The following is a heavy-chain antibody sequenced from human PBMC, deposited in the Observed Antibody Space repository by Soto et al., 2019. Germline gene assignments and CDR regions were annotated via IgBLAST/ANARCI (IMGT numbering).Heavy chain of an antibody. Sequence: PSETRSRTWTVSAGSITTSCWSGIRQPLGKALEWIGYISYRGSTNYNPSLKSRLTISIDTSKSQISLKLTSMTTADTAVYYCASSGIVGREVNTWFDPWGQGTLVTVSS. J-gene: IGHJ5*02. D-gene: IGHD3-22*01. CDR2: ISYRGST. CDR1: AGSITTSC. CDR3: ASSGIVGREVNTWFDP. V-gene: IGHV4-59*01.